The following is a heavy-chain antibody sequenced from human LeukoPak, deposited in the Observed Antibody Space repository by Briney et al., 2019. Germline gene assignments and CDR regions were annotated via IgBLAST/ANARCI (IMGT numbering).Heavy chain of an antibody. CDR2: ISSDGGSP. Sequence: PGGSLRLSCAASGFTFSSYAMHWVRQAPGKGLEYVSGISSDGGSPFHVNSVKGRFTISRDNSKDTLYLQMDSLRAEDMAVYYCAREYCSGGRCQYYFDYWGQGTLVTVSS. J-gene: IGHJ4*02. CDR3: AREYCSGGRCQYYFDY. V-gene: IGHV3-64*01. D-gene: IGHD2-15*01. CDR1: GFTFSSYA.